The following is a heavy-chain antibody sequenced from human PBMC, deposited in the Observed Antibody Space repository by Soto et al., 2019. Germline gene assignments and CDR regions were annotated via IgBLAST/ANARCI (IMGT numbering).Heavy chain of an antibody. CDR3: ARAPPGPSPRWDV. J-gene: IGHJ6*02. D-gene: IGHD3-10*01. CDR1: GGSMSSGGHS. CDR2: IYATGQT. Sequence: SETLSLTCAVSGGSMSSGGHSWSWIRQSPGKGLEWIGCIYATGQTYYNPSLKSRVTISVDTSNNLFSLNVTSVTAADTAVYYCARAPPGPSPRWDVWGQGTTVTVSS. V-gene: IGHV4-30-2*06.